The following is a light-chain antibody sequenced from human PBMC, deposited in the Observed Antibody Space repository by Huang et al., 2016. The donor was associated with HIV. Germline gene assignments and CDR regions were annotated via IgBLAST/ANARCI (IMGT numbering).Light chain of an antibody. Sequence: IVMPQSSYSLAGSLGKRATINCKSSQNILYSSNNKNYLTWYQQKQGQPPKLLLYLVATRESVGPDRFSGSGSGTNFTLTINNFQTEDVAVYYCQQYYSAPGTFGQGTKVEIK. V-gene: IGKV4-1*01. CDR3: QQYYSAPGT. CDR2: LVA. CDR1: QNILYSSNNKNY. J-gene: IGKJ1*01.